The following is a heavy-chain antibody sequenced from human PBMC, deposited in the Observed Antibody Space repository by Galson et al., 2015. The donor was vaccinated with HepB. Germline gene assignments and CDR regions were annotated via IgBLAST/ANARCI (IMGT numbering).Heavy chain of an antibody. J-gene: IGHJ4*02. CDR1: RFTFSSYA. V-gene: IGHV3-23*01. CDR3: ARIVGRIGAPGNYFDY. Sequence: SLRLSCAASRFTFSSYAMSWVRQAPGKGLEWVSVISSSGDSTYYADTVKGRFTMSRDNSENTVYLQINSPRADDTAVYYCARIVGRIGAPGNYFDYWGQGALVTVSS. D-gene: IGHD6-13*01. CDR2: ISSSGDST.